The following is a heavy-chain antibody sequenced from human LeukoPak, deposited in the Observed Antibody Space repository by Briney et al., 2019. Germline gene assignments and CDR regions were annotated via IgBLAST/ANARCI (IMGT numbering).Heavy chain of an antibody. CDR2: ISSSSSYI. CDR1: GFTFSSYS. Sequence: GGSLRLSCAASGFTFSSYSMNWVRQAPGKGLEWVSSISSSSSYIYYADSVKGRFAISRDNAKNSLYLQMNSLRAEDTAVYYCARGGIVGAYYFDYWGQGTLVTASS. V-gene: IGHV3-21*01. CDR3: ARGGIVGAYYFDY. D-gene: IGHD1-26*01. J-gene: IGHJ4*02.